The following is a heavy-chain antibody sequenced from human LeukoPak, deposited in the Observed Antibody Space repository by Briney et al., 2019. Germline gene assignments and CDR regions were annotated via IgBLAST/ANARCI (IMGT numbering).Heavy chain of an antibody. D-gene: IGHD3-10*01. V-gene: IGHV1-2*02. J-gene: IGHJ4*02. Sequence: ASVKVSCKASGYTFTGYFMHWVRQAPGQGLEGVGWINPNSGGTNFAQKFQGRVTMTRDTSISTAYMELSRLTSDDTAVYYCARDGAGGSAYYFDYWGQGTLVTVSS. CDR2: INPNSGGT. CDR3: ARDGAGGSAYYFDY. CDR1: GYTFTGYF.